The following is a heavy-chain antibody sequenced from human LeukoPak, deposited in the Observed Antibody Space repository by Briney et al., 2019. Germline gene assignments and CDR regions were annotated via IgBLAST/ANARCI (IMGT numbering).Heavy chain of an antibody. CDR1: GGSFSGYY. V-gene: IGHV4-34*01. Sequence: SETLSLTCAVYGGSFSGYYWSWIRQPPGKGLEWIGEINHSGSTNYNPPLKSRVTISVDTSKNQFSLKLSSVTAADTAVYYCARAGYDLGAFDIWGQGTMVTVSS. J-gene: IGHJ3*02. D-gene: IGHD3-16*01. CDR3: ARAGYDLGAFDI. CDR2: INHSGST.